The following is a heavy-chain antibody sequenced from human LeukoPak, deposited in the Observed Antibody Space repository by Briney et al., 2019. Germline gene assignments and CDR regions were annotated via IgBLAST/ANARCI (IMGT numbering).Heavy chain of an antibody. CDR3: ARDSSGWYGLDY. J-gene: IGHJ4*02. D-gene: IGHD6-19*01. Sequence: KESGPTLVKPTQTLTLTCTFSGFSLSTSGVGVGWIRQPPGEALEWLALIYWDDDKRYSPSLKSRLTVTKDTSKNQVVLTMTNMDPVDTATYCCARDSSGWYGLDYWGQGTLVTVSS. CDR1: GFSLSTSGVG. CDR2: IYWDDDK. V-gene: IGHV2-5*02.